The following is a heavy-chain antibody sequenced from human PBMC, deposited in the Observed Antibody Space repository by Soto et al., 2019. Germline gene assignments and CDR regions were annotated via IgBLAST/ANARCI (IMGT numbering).Heavy chain of an antibody. J-gene: IGHJ4*02. V-gene: IGHV1-69*13. CDR1: GGTFSSYA. CDR3: ARGGGSTTNFGKYYFDY. D-gene: IGHD2-2*01. Sequence: SVKVSCKASGGTFSSYAISWVRQAPGQGLEWMGGIIPIFGTANYAQKFQGRVTITADESTSTAYMELSSLRSEDTAVYYCARGGGSTTNFGKYYFDYWGQGXLVTVSS. CDR2: IIPIFGTA.